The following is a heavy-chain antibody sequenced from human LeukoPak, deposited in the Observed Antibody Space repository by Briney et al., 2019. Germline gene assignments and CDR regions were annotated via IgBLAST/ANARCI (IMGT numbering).Heavy chain of an antibody. J-gene: IGHJ4*02. CDR1: GFTFSSYW. V-gene: IGHV3-7*01. Sequence: GGSLRLSCAAAGFTFSSYWMSWVRQAPGKGLEWVANIKHDGSEKYYVDSVKGRFTISRDNAKDSLYLQMNSLRAQDTAVYYCARANSLGYWGQGTLVTVSS. CDR2: IKHDGSEK. D-gene: IGHD2/OR15-2a*01. CDR3: ARANSLGY.